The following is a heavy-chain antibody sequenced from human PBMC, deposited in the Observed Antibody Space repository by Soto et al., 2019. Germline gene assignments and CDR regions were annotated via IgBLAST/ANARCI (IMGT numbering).Heavy chain of an antibody. D-gene: IGHD6-13*01. CDR1: GFTFSSYA. Sequence: GGSLRLSCAASGFTFSSYAMSWVRQAPGKGLEWVSVISGSGDSTYYADSVKGRFTISRDNSKNTLYLQMNSLRAEDTAVYYCARRGPGTYFDYWGQGALVTVSS. V-gene: IGHV3-23*01. CDR3: ARRGPGTYFDY. J-gene: IGHJ4*02. CDR2: ISGSGDST.